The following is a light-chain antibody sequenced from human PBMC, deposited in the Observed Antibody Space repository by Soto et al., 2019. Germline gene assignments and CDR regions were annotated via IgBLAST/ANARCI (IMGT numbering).Light chain of an antibody. CDR2: DSS. CDR1: HDISNY. J-gene: IGKJ4*01. V-gene: IGKV1-33*01. CDR3: QQYDNLLLT. Sequence: DLQMTQSPSSLSASLGDSVTITCQASHDISNYLNWYQHKPGKAPKLLIYDSSNLEAGVPSRFSGSGSGTDFVFTISSLQPEDIATYYCQQYDNLLLTFGGGTKVEIK.